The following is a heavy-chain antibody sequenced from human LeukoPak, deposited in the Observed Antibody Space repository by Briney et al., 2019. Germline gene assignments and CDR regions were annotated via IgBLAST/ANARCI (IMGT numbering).Heavy chain of an antibody. Sequence: GASVKVSCKASGYTFTSYYMHWVRQAPGQGLEGMGRINPSGGSTSYGQKFQGRVTMTRDMSTSTVYMELSSLSSADTAVYFCARSDYYDRSGYYYGYWGQGTLVTVSS. CDR3: ARSDYYDRSGYYYGY. J-gene: IGHJ4*02. CDR1: GYTFTSYY. V-gene: IGHV1-46*01. D-gene: IGHD3-22*01. CDR2: INPSGGST.